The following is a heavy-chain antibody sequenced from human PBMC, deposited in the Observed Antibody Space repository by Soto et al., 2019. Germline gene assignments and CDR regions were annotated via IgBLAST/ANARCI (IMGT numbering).Heavy chain of an antibody. Sequence: QLQLQESGPGLVKPSETLSLTCTVSGGSISSSSYYWGWIRQPPGKGLEWIGSIYYSGNTYYNPSLKSRLTISVDTSKNQFSLNLSSVTAADTAVYFCARGARGYSYGWGQGTLVTVSS. D-gene: IGHD5-18*01. CDR2: IYYSGNT. CDR3: ARGARGYSYG. V-gene: IGHV4-39*01. J-gene: IGHJ4*02. CDR1: GGSISSSSYY.